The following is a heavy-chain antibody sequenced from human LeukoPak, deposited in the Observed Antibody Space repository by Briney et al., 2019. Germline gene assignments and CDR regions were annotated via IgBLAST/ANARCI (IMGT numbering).Heavy chain of an antibody. CDR1: GFTFSTYW. CDR2: NNSDGSST. D-gene: IGHD1-26*01. Sequence: GGPLRLSCAASGFTFSTYWKHWVRQAPEKGLVWVSHNNSDGSSTSYADSVKGRFTISRDNAKNTLYLQMNSLRAEDTAVYYCARDPPEWELPYDYWGQGTLVTVSS. J-gene: IGHJ4*02. CDR3: ARDPPEWELPYDY. V-gene: IGHV3-74*01.